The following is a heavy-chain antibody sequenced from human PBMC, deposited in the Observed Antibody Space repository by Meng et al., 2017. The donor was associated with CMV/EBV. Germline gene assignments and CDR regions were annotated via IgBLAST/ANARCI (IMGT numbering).Heavy chain of an antibody. CDR2: ISAYNGNT. J-gene: IGHJ4*02. CDR3: ARVYSSSEYFDY. Sequence: SCKASVYTFTSYGISWVRQAPGQGLEWMGWISAYNGNTNYAQKLQGRVTMTTDTSTSTAYMELRSLRSDDTAVYYCARVYSSSEYFDYWGQGTLVTAPQ. CDR1: VYTFTSYG. V-gene: IGHV1-18*01. D-gene: IGHD6-13*01.